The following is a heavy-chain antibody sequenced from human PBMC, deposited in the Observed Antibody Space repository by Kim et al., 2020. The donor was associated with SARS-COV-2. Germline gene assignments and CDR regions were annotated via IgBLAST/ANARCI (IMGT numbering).Heavy chain of an antibody. Sequence: ASVKVSCKASGYTFISYAINWVRQAPGQGLEWMGWINTNTGNPTYAQGFTGRFVFSLDTSVKTAYLQISSLKAEDTAVYYCASSDLVWGYSSGPNWFDPWGQGTLVTVSS. D-gene: IGHD5-18*01. V-gene: IGHV7-4-1*02. J-gene: IGHJ5*02. CDR1: GYTFISYA. CDR2: INTNTGNP. CDR3: ASSDLVWGYSSGPNWFDP.